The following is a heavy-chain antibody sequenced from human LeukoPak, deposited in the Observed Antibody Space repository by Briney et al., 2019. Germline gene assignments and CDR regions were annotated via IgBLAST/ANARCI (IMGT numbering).Heavy chain of an antibody. Sequence: PSETLSLTCTVPGGSISSYYWSWIRQPAGTALERLGRIYTSGTITYNPSLKSRVTMSVDTSKNQFSLKLSSVTAADTAVYYCARDSGTTGEVKFDPWGQGTLVTVSS. CDR3: ARDSGTTGEVKFDP. V-gene: IGHV4-4*07. CDR2: IYTSGTI. CDR1: GGSISSYY. J-gene: IGHJ5*02. D-gene: IGHD3-10*01.